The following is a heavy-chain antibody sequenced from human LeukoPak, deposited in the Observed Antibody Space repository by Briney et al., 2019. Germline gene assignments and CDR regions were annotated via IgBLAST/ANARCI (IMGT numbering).Heavy chain of an antibody. J-gene: IGHJ4*02. CDR2: ISSRSGSSI. CDR3: ARHLNIVVVPAANWYDY. D-gene: IGHD2-2*01. V-gene: IGHV3-11*04. Sequence: NPGGSLRLSCAASGFTFSDYYMSWIRQAPGKGLEWVSYISSRSGSSIYYADSVKGRFTVSRDNAKNSLYLQMNSLRAEDTAVYYCARHLNIVVVPAANWYDYWGQGTLVTVSS. CDR1: GFTFSDYY.